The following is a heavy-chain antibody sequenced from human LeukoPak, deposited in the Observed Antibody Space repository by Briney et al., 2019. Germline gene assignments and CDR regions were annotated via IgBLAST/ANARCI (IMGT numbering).Heavy chain of an antibody. Sequence: GGSLRLSCAASGFTFSSYAMHWVRQAPGKGLEWVAVISYDGSNKYYADSVKGRFTISRDNSKNTLYLQMNSLRAEDTAVYYCARDWGLRSSRYYYYYMDVWGKGTTVTVSS. J-gene: IGHJ6*03. CDR1: GFTFSSYA. CDR2: ISYDGSNK. V-gene: IGHV3-30*04. CDR3: ARDWGLRSSRYYYYYMDV. D-gene: IGHD5-12*01.